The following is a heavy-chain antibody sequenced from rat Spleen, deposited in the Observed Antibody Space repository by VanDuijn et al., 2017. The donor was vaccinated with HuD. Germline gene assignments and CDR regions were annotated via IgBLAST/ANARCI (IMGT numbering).Heavy chain of an antibody. D-gene: IGHD1-10*01. J-gene: IGHJ2*01. CDR1: GFTFSNYA. CDR2: ISPSGGTT. V-gene: IGHV5-19*01. Sequence: EVQLVESGGGLVQPGRSLKLSCAASGFTFSNYAMHWIRQAPTKGLEWVAFISPSGGTTYYRDSVKGRFTISRDNAKSTLYLQMDSLRSEDTATYYCSTDNNYFDYWGQGVMVTASS. CDR3: STDNNYFDY.